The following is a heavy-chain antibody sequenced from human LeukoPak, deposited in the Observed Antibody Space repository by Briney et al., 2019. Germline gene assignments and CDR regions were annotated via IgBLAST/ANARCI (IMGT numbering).Heavy chain of an antibody. V-gene: IGHV3-21*01. D-gene: IGHD3-22*01. CDR3: AKGTYYYDSSGPPDYFDY. J-gene: IGHJ4*02. Sequence: PGGSLRLSCAASGFTLSTYNMKWVRQAPRKGLEWVSSISTSSSYIYYADSVKGRFTISRDNARNSLYLQMNSLRAEDTAVYYCAKGTYYYDSSGPPDYFDYWGQGTLVTVSS. CDR2: ISTSSSYI. CDR1: GFTLSTYN.